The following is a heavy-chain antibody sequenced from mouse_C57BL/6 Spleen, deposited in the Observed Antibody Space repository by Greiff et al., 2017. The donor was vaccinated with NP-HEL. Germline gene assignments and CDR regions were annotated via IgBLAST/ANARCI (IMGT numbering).Heavy chain of an antibody. CDR3: ARQNYVSSYGGFAY. V-gene: IGHV5-6*01. CDR2: ISSGGSYT. D-gene: IGHD1-1*01. CDR1: GFTFSSYG. Sequence: EVQLVESGGDLVKPGGSLKLSCAASGFTFSSYGMSWVRQTPDKRLEWVATISSGGSYTYYPDSVKGRFTISRDNAKNTLYLQMSSLKSEDTAMYYCARQNYVSSYGGFAYWGQGTLVTVSA. J-gene: IGHJ3*01.